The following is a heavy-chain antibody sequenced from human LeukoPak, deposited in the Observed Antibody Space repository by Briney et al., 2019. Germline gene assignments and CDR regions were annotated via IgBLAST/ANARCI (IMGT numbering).Heavy chain of an antibody. CDR2: VSPNSGNT. CDR3: ARGRRTTIPKY. CDR1: GYIFTDYG. Sequence: GASVKVSCKASGYIFTDYGVSWVRQAPGQGLEWMGWVSPNSGNTYYPQKFQDRVTMTTDTSTTTAYMELKGLTSDDTAVYYCARGRRTTIPKYWGQGTRVTVSS. J-gene: IGHJ4*02. D-gene: IGHD5-24*01. V-gene: IGHV1-18*04.